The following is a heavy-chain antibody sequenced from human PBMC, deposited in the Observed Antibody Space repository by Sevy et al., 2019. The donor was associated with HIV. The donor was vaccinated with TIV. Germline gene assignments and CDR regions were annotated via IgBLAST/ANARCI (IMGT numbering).Heavy chain of an antibody. Sequence: SETLSLTCTVSGDSIRSQSHYWAWIRQSPGKGLEWSASIYYTGSSYYNLSLRGRVTISVDTSKEQISLKLTSVTAADTAVYFCARQVRFSGVIINHFDYWGHGTLVTVSS. CDR2: IYYTGSS. CDR1: GDSIRSQSHY. V-gene: IGHV4-39*01. J-gene: IGHJ4*01. CDR3: ARQVRFSGVIINHFDY. D-gene: IGHD3-3*01.